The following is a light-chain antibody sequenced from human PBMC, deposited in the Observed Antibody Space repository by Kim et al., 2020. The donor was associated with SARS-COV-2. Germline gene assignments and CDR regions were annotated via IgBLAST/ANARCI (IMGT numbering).Light chain of an antibody. V-gene: IGKV1-5*01. J-gene: IGKJ1*01. Sequence: DIQMTQSPSTLSASVGDRVTITCRASQSISNWLAWYQQKPGKAPKLLIYDASSLEIGVPSRFSGSGSGTEFTLTISSLQPDDFATYSCQQYNTYSVTFGQGTKVDIK. CDR3: QQYNTYSVT. CDR1: QSISNW. CDR2: DAS.